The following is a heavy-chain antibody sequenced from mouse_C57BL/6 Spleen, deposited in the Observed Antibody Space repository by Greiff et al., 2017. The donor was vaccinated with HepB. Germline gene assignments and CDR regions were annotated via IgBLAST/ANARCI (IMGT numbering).Heavy chain of an antibody. J-gene: IGHJ1*03. V-gene: IGHV3-6*01. CDR2: ISYDGSN. CDR3: ANIYYDYWYFDV. Sequence: EVKLLESGPGLVKPSQSLSLTCSVTGYSITSGYYWNWIRQFPGNKLEWMGYISYDGSNNYNPSLKNRISITRDTSKNQFFLKLNSVTTEDTATYYCANIYYDYWYFDVWGTGTTVTVSS. D-gene: IGHD2-4*01. CDR1: GYSITSGYY.